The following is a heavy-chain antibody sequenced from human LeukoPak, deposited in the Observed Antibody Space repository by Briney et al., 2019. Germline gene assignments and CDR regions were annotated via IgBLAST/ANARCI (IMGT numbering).Heavy chain of an antibody. Sequence: ASVKVSCKASGFTFTGHYIHWVRQAPGQGLEWMGYINPHSGGTNSPQKFQGRVTMTTDTSISAAYMELSSLISDDTAMYYCVRGGNELLSKDFDSWGQGTLVTVSS. J-gene: IGHJ4*02. CDR3: VRGGNELLSKDFDS. CDR1: GFTFTGHY. CDR2: INPHSGGT. V-gene: IGHV1-2*02. D-gene: IGHD2-21*02.